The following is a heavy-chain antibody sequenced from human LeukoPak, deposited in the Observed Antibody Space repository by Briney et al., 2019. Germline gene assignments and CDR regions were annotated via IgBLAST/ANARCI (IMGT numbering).Heavy chain of an antibody. Sequence: PGGSLRLSCAASGFTFSSYGMNWVRQAPGKGLEWVSSISSSSSYIYYADSVKGRFTISRDNAKNSLYLQMNSLRAEDTAVYYCAREKVGATTPQFDYWGQGTLVTVSS. J-gene: IGHJ4*02. V-gene: IGHV3-21*01. CDR1: GFTFSSYG. CDR2: ISSSSSYI. D-gene: IGHD1-26*01. CDR3: AREKVGATTPQFDY.